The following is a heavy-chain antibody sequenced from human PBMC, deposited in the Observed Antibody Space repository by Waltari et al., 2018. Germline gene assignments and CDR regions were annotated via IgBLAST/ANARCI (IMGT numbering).Heavy chain of an antibody. CDR2: IYYSGST. J-gene: IGHJ5*02. CDR3: ARDICSSTSCYSRSDWFDP. D-gene: IGHD2-2*01. CDR1: GGSISSSSYY. V-gene: IGHV4-39*07. Sequence: QLQLQESGPGLVKPSETLSLTCTVSGGSISSSSYYWGWIRQPPGKGLEWIGSIYYSGSTYYNPSLKSRVTISVDTSKNQFSLKLSSVTAADTAVYYCARDICSSTSCYSRSDWFDPWGQGTLVTVSS.